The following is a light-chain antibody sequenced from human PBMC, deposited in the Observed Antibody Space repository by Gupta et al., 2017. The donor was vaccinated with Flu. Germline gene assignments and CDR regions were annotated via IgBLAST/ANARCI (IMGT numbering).Light chain of an antibody. Sequence: TSSDVGAYNHVSCYQQHPGKAPKLMICEVSNRPSVVSNRFSGSKSGNTASLTISVLQAEDEAYYYCSSYTSSTTWVFGGGTKLTVL. V-gene: IGLV2-14*01. CDR3: SSYTSSTTWV. CDR2: EVS. CDR1: SSDVGAYNH. J-gene: IGLJ3*02.